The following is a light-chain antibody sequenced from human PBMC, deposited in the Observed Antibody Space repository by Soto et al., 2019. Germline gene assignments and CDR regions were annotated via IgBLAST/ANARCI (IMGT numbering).Light chain of an antibody. CDR1: QSVSSN. V-gene: IGKV3-15*01. CDR3: QQYNVWPLT. J-gene: IGKJ4*01. CDR2: VAS. Sequence: EIVMTQSPATLSVSPGERATLSWRASQSVSSNLAWYQQKPGQTPKLLIYVASTRATGIPARFSGSGSGTEFTLTISSPQSEDFAVYYCQQYNVWPLTFGGGTKVEFK.